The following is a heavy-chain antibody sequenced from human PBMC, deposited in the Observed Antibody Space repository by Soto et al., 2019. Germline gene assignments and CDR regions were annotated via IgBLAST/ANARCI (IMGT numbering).Heavy chain of an antibody. D-gene: IGHD3-22*01. CDR1: GFTFSSCA. J-gene: IGHJ1*01. CDR3: AKDWKYYYDSSGFLDH. Sequence: GGSLRLSCVASGFTFSSCAMSWVRQAPGKGLEWVSAISGSGGSTYYADSVKGRFTISRDDSKNTLYLQMNSLRAEDTAVYYCAKDWKYYYDSSGFLDHWGQGTLVTVSS. CDR2: ISGSGGST. V-gene: IGHV3-23*01.